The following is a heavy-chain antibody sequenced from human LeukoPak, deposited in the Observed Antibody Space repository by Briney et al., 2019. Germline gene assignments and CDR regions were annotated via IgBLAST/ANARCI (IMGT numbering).Heavy chain of an antibody. CDR1: GYTFTSYY. D-gene: IGHD3-3*01. CDR3: ATSSRLITIFGVVIILTDYYYGMDV. V-gene: IGHV1-46*01. J-gene: IGHJ6*02. Sequence: ASVKVSCKASGYTFTSYYMHWVRQAPGHGLEWMGIINPSGGSTIYAQKFQGRVTMTEDTSTDTAYMELSSLRSEDTAVYYCATSSRLITIFGVVIILTDYYYGMDVWGQGTTVTVSS. CDR2: INPSGGST.